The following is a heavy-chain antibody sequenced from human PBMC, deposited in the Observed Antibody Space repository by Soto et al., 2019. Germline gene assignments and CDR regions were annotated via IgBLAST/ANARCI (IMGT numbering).Heavy chain of an antibody. CDR1: GGSISSGGYY. D-gene: IGHD2-15*01. Sequence: PSETLSLTCTVSGGSISSGGYYWSWIRQHPGKGLEWIGYIYYSGSTYYNPSLKSRVTISVDTSKNQFSLKLSSVTAADTAVYYCARDVVVVVAASHYYYGMDVWAQGTTVTVSS. CDR2: IYYSGST. V-gene: IGHV4-31*03. J-gene: IGHJ6*02. CDR3: ARDVVVVVAASHYYYGMDV.